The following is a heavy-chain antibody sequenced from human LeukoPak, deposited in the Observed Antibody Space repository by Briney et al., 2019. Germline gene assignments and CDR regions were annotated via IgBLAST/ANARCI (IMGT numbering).Heavy chain of an antibody. CDR3: AKHSIGYHQPLDC. D-gene: IGHD3-22*01. J-gene: IGHJ4*02. CDR2: VSGSGDTT. CDR1: GFTFSSCG. Sequence: GGSLRLSCAASGFTFSSCGMSWVRQAPGKGLEWVSIVSGSGDTTYYADSVNGRFTISRDNSKNTLWLQMHSLRADDTAIYYCAKHSIGYHQPLDCWGQGTLVTVSS. V-gene: IGHV3-23*01.